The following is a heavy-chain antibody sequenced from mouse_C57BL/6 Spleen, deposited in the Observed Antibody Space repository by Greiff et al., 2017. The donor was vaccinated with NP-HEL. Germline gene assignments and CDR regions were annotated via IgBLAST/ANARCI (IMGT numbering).Heavy chain of an antibody. J-gene: IGHJ2*01. V-gene: IGHV1-19*01. CDR3: ARRHYGSSYRFDY. Sequence: EVQLQQSGPVLVKPGASVKMSCKASGYTFTDYYMNWVKQSHGKSLEWIGVINPYNGGTSYNQKFKGKATLTVDKSSSTAYMELNSLTSEDSAVYYCARRHYGSSYRFDYWGQGTTLTVSS. CDR1: GYTFTDYY. CDR2: INPYNGGT. D-gene: IGHD1-1*01.